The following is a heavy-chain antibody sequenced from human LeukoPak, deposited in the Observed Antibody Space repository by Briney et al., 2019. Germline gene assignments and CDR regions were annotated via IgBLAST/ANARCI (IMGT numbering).Heavy chain of an antibody. D-gene: IGHD1-26*01. J-gene: IGHJ4*02. CDR3: VNSFSSGTYSV. CDR1: GFTVSSNE. CDR2: ISGGST. V-gene: IGHV3-38-3*01. Sequence: GGSLRLSCAASGFTVSSNEMSWVRQAPGKGLEWVSSISGGSTYYADSRKGRFTISRDNSKNTLYLQMNSLRAEDTAVYSCVNSFSSGTYSVWGQGTLVTVSS.